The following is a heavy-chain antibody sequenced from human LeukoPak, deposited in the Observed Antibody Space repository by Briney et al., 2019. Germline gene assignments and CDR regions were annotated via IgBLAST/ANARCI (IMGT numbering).Heavy chain of an antibody. D-gene: IGHD6-13*01. V-gene: IGHV1-18*01. CDR3: ASWLNPIADDERRTEYFQH. CDR1: GYTFTSYD. J-gene: IGHJ1*01. CDR2: ISAYNGNT. Sequence: ASVNVSCKASGYTFTSYDISWVRQAPGQGLEWMGWISAYNGNTNYAQKLQGRVTMTTDTSTSTAYMELRSLRSDDTAVYYCASWLNPIADDERRTEYFQHWGQGTLVTVSS.